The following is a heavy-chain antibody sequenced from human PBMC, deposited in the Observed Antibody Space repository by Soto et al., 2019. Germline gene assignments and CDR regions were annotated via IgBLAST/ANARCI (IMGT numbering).Heavy chain of an antibody. CDR3: AKIGGVYNATPWRKGY. J-gene: IGHJ4*02. V-gene: IGHV4-4*02. D-gene: IGHD1-1*01. CDR2: ISHNGNT. Sequence: QVLLQESGPGLVKPAGTLSLTFTVSGCSISSSTYWSWVRQPPGKVLEWIGDISHNGNTNYNPSLKSRLIISLATSKNQFSLKLTSVTAADTAVYYCAKIGGVYNATPWRKGYWGQGTLVNVSS. CDR1: GCSISSSTY.